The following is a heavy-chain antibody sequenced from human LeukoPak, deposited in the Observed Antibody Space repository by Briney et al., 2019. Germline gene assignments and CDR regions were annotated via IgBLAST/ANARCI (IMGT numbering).Heavy chain of an antibody. J-gene: IGHJ4*02. CDR1: GYTFARYW. D-gene: IGHD3-16*02. Sequence: GESLQISCKASGYTFARYWISWVRQMPGKGLEWMGRIEPSDSYTNYSPSFEGHVTLSVDESISTAYLQWNSLKASDTGIYYCARLSGAYDYIWGSYRYTGDYWGQGTLVTVSS. CDR3: ARLSGAYDYIWGSYRYTGDY. CDR2: IEPSDSYT. V-gene: IGHV5-10-1*01.